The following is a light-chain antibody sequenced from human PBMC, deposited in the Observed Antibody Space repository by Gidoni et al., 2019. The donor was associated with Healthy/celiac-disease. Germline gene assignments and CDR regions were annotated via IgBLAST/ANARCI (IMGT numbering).Light chain of an antibody. J-gene: IGKJ4*01. CDR3: QQYGSSPLT. CDR2: GAS. V-gene: IGKV3-20*01. CDR1: QSVSSSY. Sequence: ESVLTQSPATLSLSPGQRATFSCRASQSVSSSYLAWYQQKPGQAPRLLIYGASSRATGIPDRFSGSGSGTDFTLTISRLEPEDFAVYYCQQYGSSPLTFGGGTKVEIK.